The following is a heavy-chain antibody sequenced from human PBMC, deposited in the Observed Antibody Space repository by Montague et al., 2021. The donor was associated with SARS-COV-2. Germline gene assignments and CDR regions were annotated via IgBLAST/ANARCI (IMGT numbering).Heavy chain of an antibody. CDR1: EDSVSSNIAT. Sequence: CAISEDSVSSNIATWNWIRQSPSRGLEWLGRTYYRSKWYNDYAESVKSRITIDPDTSKHQFSLHLNSVTPEDTAVCYCARIPVGSKYYFDFWGQGTLVTVSS. V-gene: IGHV6-1*01. D-gene: IGHD2-2*01. CDR3: ARIPVGSKYYFDF. J-gene: IGHJ4*02. CDR2: TYYRSKWYN.